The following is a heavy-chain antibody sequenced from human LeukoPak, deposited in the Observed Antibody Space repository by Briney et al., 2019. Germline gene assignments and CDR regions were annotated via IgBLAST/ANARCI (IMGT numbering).Heavy chain of an antibody. CDR2: IYWDDDK. CDR1: GFSLSTSGVG. CDR3: AHRQQLMPLTY. D-gene: IGHD6-13*01. Sequence: ESGPTLVKPTQTLTLTRTFSGFSLSTSGVGVGWIRQPPGKALEWLALIYWDDDKRYSPSLKNRLIITKDISKSQVVLTVTNMDPGDTATYYCAHRQQLMPLTYWGQGTLVTVSS. J-gene: IGHJ4*02. V-gene: IGHV2-5*02.